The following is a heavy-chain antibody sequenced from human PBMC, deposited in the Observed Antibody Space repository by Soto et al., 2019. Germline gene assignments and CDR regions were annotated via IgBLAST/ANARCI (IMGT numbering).Heavy chain of an antibody. CDR1: GFTFSAVY. Sequence: QVQLEESGGGLVKPGGSLRLSCAASGFTFSAVYMSWIRQAPNKGLEYISYISSSGTSANYADSVKGRFTISRDNAKNSLYPHLNTLTAEDTAVYYCARDRGAVTGQYFDYWGQGALVTVSS. CDR3: ARDRGAVTGQYFDY. J-gene: IGHJ4*02. D-gene: IGHD6-19*01. CDR2: ISSSGTSA. V-gene: IGHV3-11*05.